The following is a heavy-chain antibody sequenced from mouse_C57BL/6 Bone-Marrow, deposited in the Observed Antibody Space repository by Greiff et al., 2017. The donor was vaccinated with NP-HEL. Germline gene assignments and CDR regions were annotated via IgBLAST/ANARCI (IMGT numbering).Heavy chain of an antibody. J-gene: IGHJ4*01. CDR1: GYAFSSYW. V-gene: IGHV1-80*01. CDR3: GRGDYGSRRFGYAMDH. Sequence: VQLQQSGAELVKPGASVKISCKASGYAFSSYWMNWVKERPGKGLEWIGQIYPGDGDTKYNGKFKGKATLTADKSSSTAYMQVSSLTSEDSAVFCCGRGDYGSRRFGYAMDHGGQGSSVTVPS. CDR2: IYPGDGDT. D-gene: IGHD1-1*01.